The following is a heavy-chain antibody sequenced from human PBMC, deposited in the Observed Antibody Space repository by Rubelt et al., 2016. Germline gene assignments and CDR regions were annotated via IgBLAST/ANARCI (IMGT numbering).Heavy chain of an antibody. CDR3: ARILLPDYLGSSGGVDV. V-gene: IGHV2-70*15. J-gene: IGHJ6*02. CDR2: IAWDDDK. D-gene: IGHD3-22*01. CDR1: GFSLSTSGMC. Sequence: QVTLRESGPALVKPTQTLTLTCTFSGFSLSTSGMCVSWIRQPPGKALEWLARIAWDDDKYYSTSLKTRLTISKDTSKNQVVLTMTNMDPVDTATYYCARILLPDYLGSSGGVDVWGQGTTVTVSS.